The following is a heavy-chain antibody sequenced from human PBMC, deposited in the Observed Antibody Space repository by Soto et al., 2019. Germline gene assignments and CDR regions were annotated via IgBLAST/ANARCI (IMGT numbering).Heavy chain of an antibody. V-gene: IGHV1-69*13. CDR3: ASRFERGSSYYYYGMDV. CDR2: IIPIFGTA. Sequence: ASVKVSCKASGGTFSSYAISWVRQAPGQGLEWMGGIIPIFGTANYAQKFQGRVTITADESTSTAYMELSSLRSEDTAVYYCASRFERGSSYYYYGMDVWGQGTTVTVSS. CDR1: GGTFSSYA. J-gene: IGHJ6*02. D-gene: IGHD3-16*01.